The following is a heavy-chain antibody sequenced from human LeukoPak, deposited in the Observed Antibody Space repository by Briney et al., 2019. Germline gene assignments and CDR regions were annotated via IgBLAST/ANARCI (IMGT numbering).Heavy chain of an antibody. J-gene: IGHJ4*02. V-gene: IGHV3-23*01. CDR3: VKRPSESSSHGGCYFDS. D-gene: IGHD2-8*01. CDR2: VNDFGGDA. CDR1: GFTFRPYA. Sequence: GGSLRLSCSASGFTFRPYAMAWVRQAPGKGLEWVSSVNDFGGDAYYADSVRGRFTISRDNSKNTLFLQMNSLRAEDTATYFCVKRPSESSSHGGCYFDSWGQGTLVTVSS.